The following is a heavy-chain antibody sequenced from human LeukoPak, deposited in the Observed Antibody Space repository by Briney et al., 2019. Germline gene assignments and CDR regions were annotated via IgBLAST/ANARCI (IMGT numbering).Heavy chain of an antibody. D-gene: IGHD2-15*01. CDR3: ARAPRSVVVVAASPHLDY. J-gene: IGHJ4*02. V-gene: IGHV1-69*06. Sequence: SVKVSCKASEGPFNSYAISWVRQAPGQGLEWMGGVIPLFGTTSYAQKFQGRITITADKSTTTVYMEMSGLRPEDTAMYYCARAPRSVVVVAASPHLDYWGQGTLVTVSS. CDR1: EGPFNSYA. CDR2: VIPLFGTT.